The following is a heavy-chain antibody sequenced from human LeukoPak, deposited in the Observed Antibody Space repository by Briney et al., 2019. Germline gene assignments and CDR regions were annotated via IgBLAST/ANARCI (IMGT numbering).Heavy chain of an antibody. V-gene: IGHV3-9*01. CDR3: AKGQRALATFDY. Sequence: GGSLRLSCAASGFTFSTYWMTWVRQAPGKGLEWVSGISWNSGSIGYADSVKGRFTISRDNAKNSLYLQMNSLRAEDTALYYCAKGQRALATFDYWGQGTLVTVS. CDR2: ISWNSGSI. J-gene: IGHJ4*02. CDR1: GFTFSTYW.